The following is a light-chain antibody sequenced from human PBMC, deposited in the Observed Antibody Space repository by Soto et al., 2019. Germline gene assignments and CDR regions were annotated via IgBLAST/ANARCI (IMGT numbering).Light chain of an antibody. Sequence: EIVLTQSPGTLSLSPGERATLSCRASQSVSSSYLGWYQQKPGQAPRLLIYGASSRATGIPDRFSGSGSGTDFTLTISRLEPEGFAVYYCQPYGSSSYTFGQGTKLEIK. CDR3: QPYGSSSYT. J-gene: IGKJ2*01. V-gene: IGKV3-20*01. CDR1: QSVSSSY. CDR2: GAS.